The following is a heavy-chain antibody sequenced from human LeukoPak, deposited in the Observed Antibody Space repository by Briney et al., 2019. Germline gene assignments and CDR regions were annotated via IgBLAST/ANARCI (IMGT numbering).Heavy chain of an antibody. V-gene: IGHV3-21*01. D-gene: IGHD1-14*01. J-gene: IGHJ4*02. Sequence: GGSLRLSCAASGFTFSRYRMNWLRQAPGKGLEWVSAISGSAFGTYYADSVKGRFTISRDNAKNTLYLQMNSLRAEDTAVYYCARVTGWGQGTLVTVSS. CDR3: ARVTG. CDR2: ISGSAFGT. CDR1: GFTFSRYR.